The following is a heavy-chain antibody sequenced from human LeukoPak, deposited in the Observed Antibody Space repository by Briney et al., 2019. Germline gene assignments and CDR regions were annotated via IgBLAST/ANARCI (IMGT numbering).Heavy chain of an antibody. CDR2: IYYSGST. J-gene: IGHJ3*02. D-gene: IGHD3-22*01. CDR1: GGSISSYY. CDR3: ARHSNPSYYYDSSLLAAFDI. V-gene: IGHV4-39*01. Sequence: PSETLSLTCSVSGGSISSYYWSWIRQPPGKGLEWIGSIYYSGSTYYNPSLKSRVTISVDTSKNQFSLKLSSVTAADTAVYYCARHSNPSYYYDSSLLAAFDIWGQGTMVTVSS.